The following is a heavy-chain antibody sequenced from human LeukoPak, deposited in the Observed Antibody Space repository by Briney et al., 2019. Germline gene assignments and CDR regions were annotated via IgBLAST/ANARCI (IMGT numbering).Heavy chain of an antibody. J-gene: IGHJ4*02. CDR2: ISAYNGNT. D-gene: IGHD7-27*01. Sequence: ASVKVSCKASGYTFTGYYMHWVRQAPGQGLEWMGWISAYNGNTNYAQKLQGRVTMTTDTSTSTAYMELRSLRSDDTAVYYCARRVLQLGIDYWGQGTLVTVSS. CDR1: GYTFTGYY. V-gene: IGHV1-18*04. CDR3: ARRVLQLGIDY.